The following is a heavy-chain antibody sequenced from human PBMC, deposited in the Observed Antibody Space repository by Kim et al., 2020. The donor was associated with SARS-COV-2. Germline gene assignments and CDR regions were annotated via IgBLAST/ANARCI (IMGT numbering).Heavy chain of an antibody. CDR2: ISSNGGST. V-gene: IGHV3-64D*09. CDR3: VRDVWCGFDY. CDR1: GFTFSSFA. Sequence: GGSLRLSCLASGFTFSSFAMHWVRQAPGKGLEYVSAISSNGGSTYYADSVKGRFTISRDNSKNTLYLQMSRLRAEDTVEYYCVRDVWCGFDYWGQGSLVTVSS. D-gene: IGHD3-3*01. J-gene: IGHJ4*02.